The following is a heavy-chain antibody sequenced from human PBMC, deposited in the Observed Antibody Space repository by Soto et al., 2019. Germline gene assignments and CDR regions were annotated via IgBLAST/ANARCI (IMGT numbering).Heavy chain of an antibody. Sequence: GGSLRLSCAASGFIFSTYAMHWVRQAPGRGLEWVAVISHDGSNEYYADSMEGRFTISRDNSKNTLYVQMNSLRVEDTAVYYCSMLVGKDNGMNVWGHGPTVTVS. CDR2: ISHDGSNE. D-gene: IGHD1-26*01. CDR3: SMLVGKDNGMNV. J-gene: IGHJ6*02. V-gene: IGHV3-30*03. CDR1: GFIFSTYA.